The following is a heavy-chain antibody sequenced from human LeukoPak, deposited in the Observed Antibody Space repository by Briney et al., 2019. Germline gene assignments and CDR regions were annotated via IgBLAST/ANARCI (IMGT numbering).Heavy chain of an antibody. D-gene: IGHD2-21*02. CDR1: GYTFTSYG. CDR3: ARDRGPGDRSGVRFDY. CDR2: ISAYNGNT. Sequence: ASVKVSCKASGYTFTSYGISWVRQAPGQGLEWMGWISAYNGNTNYAQKLQGRVTMTTDTSTSTAYMELRSLRSDDTAVYYCARDRGPGDRSGVRFDYWGQGTLVTVSS. J-gene: IGHJ4*02. V-gene: IGHV1-18*01.